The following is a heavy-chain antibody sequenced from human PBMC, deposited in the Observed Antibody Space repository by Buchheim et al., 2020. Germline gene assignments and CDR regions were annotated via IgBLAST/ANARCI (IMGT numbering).Heavy chain of an antibody. V-gene: IGHV4-31*03. CDR2: IYYSGST. Sequence: QVQLQESGPGLVKPSQTLSLTCTVPGGSISSGGYYWSWIRQHPGKGLEWIGYIYYSGSTYYNPSLKSRVTISVDTSKNQFSLKLSSVTAADTAVYYCARISYYYDSSGYYDGYYYGMDVWGQGTT. CDR3: ARISYYYDSSGYYDGYYYGMDV. J-gene: IGHJ6*02. D-gene: IGHD3-22*01. CDR1: GGSISSGGYY.